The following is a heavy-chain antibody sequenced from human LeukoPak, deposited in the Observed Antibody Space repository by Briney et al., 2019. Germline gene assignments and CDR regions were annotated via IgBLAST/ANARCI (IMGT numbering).Heavy chain of an antibody. Sequence: ASVKVSCKASGYTFTSYDVNWARQATGQGLEWTGWMNPISGDTGYALKFQGRVTMSRNTSISTAYMELGSLRSEDTAVYYCARVPRRGERFDPWGQGTLVTVSS. D-gene: IGHD3-10*01. J-gene: IGHJ5*02. CDR1: GYTFTSYD. V-gene: IGHV1-8*01. CDR2: MNPISGDT. CDR3: ARVPRRGERFDP.